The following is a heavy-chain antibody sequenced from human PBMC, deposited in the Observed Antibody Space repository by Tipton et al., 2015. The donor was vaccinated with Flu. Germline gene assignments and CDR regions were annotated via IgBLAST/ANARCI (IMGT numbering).Heavy chain of an antibody. Sequence: TLSLTCSVSGGSISSYYWSWIRQSPGKGLEWIGYISYSGSTNYNPSLKSRVTISVDTSKNQFSLKLSSVTAADTAVYYCARGGRAPLRSSWSNAFDIWGQGTMVTVSS. V-gene: IGHV4-59*01. CDR1: GGSISSYY. CDR3: ARGGRAPLRSSWSNAFDI. CDR2: ISYSGST. J-gene: IGHJ3*02. D-gene: IGHD6-13*01.